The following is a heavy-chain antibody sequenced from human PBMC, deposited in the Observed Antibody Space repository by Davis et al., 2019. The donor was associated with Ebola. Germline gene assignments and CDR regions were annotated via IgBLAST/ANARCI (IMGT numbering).Heavy chain of an antibody. CDR3: TRDSARRELRTHDVFDL. Sequence: GESLKISCAGSGFAFNSHSMNWVRQAPGKGLDWVSSISSDSRYIFYADSVKGRFTISRDNAKNSLYLQMNSLTAEDTAVYYCTRDSARRELRTHDVFDLWGQGTMVTVSS. V-gene: IGHV3-21*01. J-gene: IGHJ3*01. CDR2: ISSDSRYI. D-gene: IGHD3-10*01. CDR1: GFAFNSHS.